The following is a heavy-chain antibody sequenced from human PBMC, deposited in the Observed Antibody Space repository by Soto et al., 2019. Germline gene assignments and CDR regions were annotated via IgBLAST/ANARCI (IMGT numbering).Heavy chain of an antibody. Sequence: LCLTCAAYGGCFSCYYWSWIRQPPVKGLEWIGEINHSGSTNYNPSLKSRVTISVDTSKNQFSLKLSSVTAADTAVYYCARGRGWGITMVRGAKYGMDVWGQGTTVTVSS. D-gene: IGHD3-10*01. CDR2: INHSGST. J-gene: IGHJ6*01. CDR1: GGCFSCYY. V-gene: IGHV4-34*01. CDR3: ARGRGWGITMVRGAKYGMDV.